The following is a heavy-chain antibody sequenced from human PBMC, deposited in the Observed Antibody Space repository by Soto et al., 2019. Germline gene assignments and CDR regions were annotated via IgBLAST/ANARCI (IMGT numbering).Heavy chain of an antibody. CDR2: ISGRGDST. D-gene: IGHD2-2*01. CDR3: AKGGEEYQLLRDY. J-gene: IGHJ4*02. Sequence: GGSLRLSCAASGFTFRNYAMSWVRQAPGKGLEWVSAISGRGDSTYYADSVKGRFTISRDKSKNTLYLQMNSLRADDTAVYYCAKGGEEYQLLRDYWGQGTLVTVSS. V-gene: IGHV3-23*01. CDR1: GFTFRNYA.